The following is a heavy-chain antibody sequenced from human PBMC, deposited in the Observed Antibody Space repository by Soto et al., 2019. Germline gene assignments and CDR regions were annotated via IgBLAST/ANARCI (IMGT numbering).Heavy chain of an antibody. CDR3: AGVAAAGRRPNWFDP. D-gene: IGHD6-13*01. V-gene: IGHV4-39*01. J-gene: IGHJ5*02. Sequence: QLQLQESGPGLVKPSETLSLTCTVSGGSISSSSYYWGWIRQPPGKGLAWIGSIYYSGSTYYNPSLKSRVTISVDTSKNQVSLKLSSVTAADTAVYYCAGVAAAGRRPNWFDPWGQGTLVTVSS. CDR2: IYYSGST. CDR1: GGSISSSSYY.